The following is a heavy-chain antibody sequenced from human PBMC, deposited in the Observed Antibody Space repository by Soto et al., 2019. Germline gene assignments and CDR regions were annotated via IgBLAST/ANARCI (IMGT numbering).Heavy chain of an antibody. CDR1: GGTFSSYT. D-gene: IGHD2-8*01. CDR3: ARGGAYAGSDAFDI. V-gene: IGHV1-69*02. J-gene: IGHJ3*02. Sequence: QVQLVQSGAEVKKPGSSVKVSCKASGGTFSSYTISWVRQAPGQGLEWMGRIIPILGIANHAQKFQGRVTXXAXKXXSTAYMELSSLRSEDTAVYYCARGGAYAGSDAFDIWGQGTMVTVSS. CDR2: IIPILGIA.